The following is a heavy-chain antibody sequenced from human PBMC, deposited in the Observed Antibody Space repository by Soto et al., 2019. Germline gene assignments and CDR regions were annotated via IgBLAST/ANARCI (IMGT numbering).Heavy chain of an antibody. Sequence: QVQLVQSGAEVKKPGSSVKVSCKASGGTFSNYAFSWVRQAPGQGLEWLGGIMPIFGRADYAQKFRGRVTMTGDEGRSTAHMGRSSLRSADTAVYYCASWLKEAGLGGNYYSGMDVWGQGTTVTVSS. CDR2: IMPIFGRA. CDR3: ASWLKEAGLGGNYYSGMDV. D-gene: IGHD6-19*01. V-gene: IGHV1-69*12. CDR1: GGTFSNYA. J-gene: IGHJ6*02.